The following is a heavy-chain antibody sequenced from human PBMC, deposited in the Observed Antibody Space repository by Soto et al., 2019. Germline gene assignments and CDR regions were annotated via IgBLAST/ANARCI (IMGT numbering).Heavy chain of an antibody. CDR2: IYYSGST. CDR3: ARLSDGDYFDY. J-gene: IGHJ4*02. CDR1: GGSISSYD. Sequence: PSETLALTCTVSGGSISSYDWSWIRQPPGKGLEWIGYIYYSGSTNYNPSLKSRVTISVDTSKNQFSLKLSSVTAADTAVYYCARLSDGDYFDYWGQGTLVTVSS. D-gene: IGHD4-17*01. V-gene: IGHV4-59*08.